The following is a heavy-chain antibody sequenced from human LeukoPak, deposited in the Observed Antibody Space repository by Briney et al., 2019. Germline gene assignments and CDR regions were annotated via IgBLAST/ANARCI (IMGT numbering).Heavy chain of an antibody. D-gene: IGHD6-13*01. CDR2: ISYDGSNK. J-gene: IGHJ1*01. V-gene: IGHV3-30*01. CDR3: ARGAAAGPALLQH. CDR1: GFTFSSYA. Sequence: GGSLRLSCAASGFTFSSYAMHWVRQAPGKGLEWEAVISYDGSNKYYADSVKGRFTISRDNSKNTLYLQMNSLRAEDTAVYYCARGAAAGPALLQHWGQGTLVTVSS.